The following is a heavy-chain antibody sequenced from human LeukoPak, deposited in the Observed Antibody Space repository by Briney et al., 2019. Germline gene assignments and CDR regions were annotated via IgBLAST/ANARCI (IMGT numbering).Heavy chain of an antibody. Sequence: SETLSLTCAVYGGSFSGYYWSWIRQPPGKGLEWIGEINHSGSTNYNPSLKSRVTISVDTSKNQFSLKLSSVTAADTAVYYCARDLSIVGATLGRFDPWGQGTLVTVSS. D-gene: IGHD1-26*01. J-gene: IGHJ5*02. CDR3: ARDLSIVGATLGRFDP. CDR2: INHSGST. V-gene: IGHV4-34*01. CDR1: GGSFSGYY.